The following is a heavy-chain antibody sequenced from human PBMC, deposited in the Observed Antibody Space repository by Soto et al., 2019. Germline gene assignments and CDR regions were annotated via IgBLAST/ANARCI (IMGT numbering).Heavy chain of an antibody. V-gene: IGHV2-5*01. CDR2: IYWNDEK. J-gene: IGHJ4*02. Sequence: SGPTLVNPTQTLTLTCTFSGFSLSTSGVSVGWIRQPPGKALEWVALIYWNDEKSYSPSLKSRLTITKDTSKNQVVLSMTNMDPVDTAVYYCAAQYCSGGSCYNDYWGQGTLVTVSS. CDR1: GFSLSTSGVS. CDR3: AAQYCSGGSCYNDY. D-gene: IGHD2-15*01.